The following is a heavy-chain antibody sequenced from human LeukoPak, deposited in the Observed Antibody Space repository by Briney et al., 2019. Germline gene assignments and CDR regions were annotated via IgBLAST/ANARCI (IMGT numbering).Heavy chain of an antibody. CDR2: IYYGGNT. V-gene: IGHV4-59*01. CDR3: ARVRGYSYDSSDFDY. D-gene: IGHD5-18*01. CDR1: GDSISYYY. Sequence: PSETLSLTCTVSGDSISYYYWSWIRQPPGKGLEWIGKIYYGGNTNYNPSLKSRVTISVDTSKNQFSLKLSSVTAADTAVYYCARVRGYSYDSSDFDYWGQGTLVTVSS. J-gene: IGHJ4*02.